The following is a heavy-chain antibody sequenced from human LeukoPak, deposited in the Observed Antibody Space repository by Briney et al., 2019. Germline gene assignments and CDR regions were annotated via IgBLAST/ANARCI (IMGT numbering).Heavy chain of an antibody. CDR2: IYYSGST. J-gene: IGHJ4*02. V-gene: IGHV4-39*07. D-gene: IGHD4-17*01. CDR1: GGSISSSSYY. Sequence: SETLSLTCTVSGGSISSSSYYWGWIRQPPGKGLEWIGSIYYSGSTYYNPSLKSRVTISVDTSKNQFSLKLSSVIAADTAVYYCARTNDYGPYYFDYWGQGTLVTVSS. CDR3: ARTNDYGPYYFDY.